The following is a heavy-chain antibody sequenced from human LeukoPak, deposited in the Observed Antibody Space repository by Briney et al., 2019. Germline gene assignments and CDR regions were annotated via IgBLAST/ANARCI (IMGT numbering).Heavy chain of an antibody. Sequence: GGSLRLSCAASGFTFSNYWMNWVRQAPGKGLEWVANIKTDGSETYYVDSVKGRFTISRDNAKNTLYLQMNSLRAEDTAVYYCARVKRGYSGYDYLTDYWGQGTLVTVSS. V-gene: IGHV3-7*02. CDR2: IKTDGSET. CDR3: ARVKRGYSGYDYLTDY. D-gene: IGHD5-12*01. J-gene: IGHJ4*02. CDR1: GFTFSNYW.